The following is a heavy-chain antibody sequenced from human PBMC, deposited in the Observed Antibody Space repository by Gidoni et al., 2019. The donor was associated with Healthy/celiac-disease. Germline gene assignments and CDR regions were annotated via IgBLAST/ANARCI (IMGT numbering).Heavy chain of an antibody. V-gene: IGHV3-30*02. D-gene: IGHD3-22*01. CDR1: GFTFSSYG. CDR3: AKGRGYYDSSGPSDY. CDR2: IRYDGSNK. Sequence: LGESGGGGVQAGGSPRLSFAGYGFTFSSYGMHWVRQAPGKGLEWVAFIRYDGSNKYYADSVKGRFTISRDNSKNTLYLQMNSLRAEDTAVYYCAKGRGYYDSSGPSDYWGQGTLVTVSS. J-gene: IGHJ4*02.